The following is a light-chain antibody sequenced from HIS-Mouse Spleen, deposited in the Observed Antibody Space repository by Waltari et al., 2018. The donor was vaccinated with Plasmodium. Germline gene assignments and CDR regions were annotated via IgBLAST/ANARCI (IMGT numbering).Light chain of an antibody. J-gene: IGKJ3*01. V-gene: IGKV3-15*01. Sequence: VMTQSLATLSVSPGERDTLSCRASQSVSSNLTWSQQKPGQAPRLRIYGASTRATGIPARFSGSGSGTEFTLTISSLQSEDFAVYYCQQYNNWLFTLGPGTKVDIK. CDR3: QQYNNWLFT. CDR1: QSVSSN. CDR2: GAS.